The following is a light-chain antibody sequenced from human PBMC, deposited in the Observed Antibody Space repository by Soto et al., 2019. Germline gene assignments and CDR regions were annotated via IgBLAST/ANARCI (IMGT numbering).Light chain of an antibody. CDR1: GANIGNNF. Sequence: QSVLTQPPSASGPPGQGVTISCSGRGANIGNNFVCWYQQLPGTAPKLLIYSNNQRPSGVPDRFSGSKSGTSASLAISGLRSEDEGDYYCVSWDDSLSGLVFGTGTMVTVL. J-gene: IGLJ1*01. CDR3: VSWDDSLSGLV. V-gene: IGLV1-47*02. CDR2: SNN.